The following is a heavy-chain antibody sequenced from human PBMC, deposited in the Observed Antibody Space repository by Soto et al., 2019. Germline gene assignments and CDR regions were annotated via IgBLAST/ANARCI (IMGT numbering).Heavy chain of an antibody. CDR3: ARRGVSSYYSNS. Sequence: QLQLQESGPGLVKPSETLSLTCTVSGGSISDSSYFWDWIRQPPGKGLEWIGNIYYSGSTYYNLSPKSRVTISVDTSKNQFSPKLSSVTAAETAVYSCARRGVSSYYSNSWGLGTLVTVSS. CDR1: GGSISDSSYF. V-gene: IGHV4-39*01. J-gene: IGHJ4*02. CDR2: IYYSGST. D-gene: IGHD2-15*01.